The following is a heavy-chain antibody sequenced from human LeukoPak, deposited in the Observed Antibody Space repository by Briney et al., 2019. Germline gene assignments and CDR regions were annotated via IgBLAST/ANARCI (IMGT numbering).Heavy chain of an antibody. J-gene: IGHJ4*02. D-gene: IGHD5-12*01. Sequence: GGSLRLSCAASGFTFTSYAMSWVRQAPGKGLEWVSAISSSGGTTYYADSVKGRFTISGDNSKNTLYMQMHSLRAEDTAVYYCAKALGSIVVTTTDYWGQGTLVTVSS. CDR1: GFTFTSYA. CDR2: ISSSGGTT. V-gene: IGHV3-23*01. CDR3: AKALGSIVVTTTDY.